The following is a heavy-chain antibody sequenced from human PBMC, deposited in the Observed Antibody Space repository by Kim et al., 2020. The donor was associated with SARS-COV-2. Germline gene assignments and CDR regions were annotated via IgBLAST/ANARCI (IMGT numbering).Heavy chain of an antibody. J-gene: IGHJ4*02. CDR2: IGTAGDT. V-gene: IGHV3-13*04. CDR3: ARGGKYSSGWYPHS. Sequence: GGSLRLSCAASGFTFSSYDMHWVRQATGKGLEWVSAIGTAGDTYYPGSVKGRFTISRENAKNSLYLQMNSLRAGDTAVYYCARGGKYSSGWYPHSWGQGTLVTVSS. D-gene: IGHD6-19*01. CDR1: GFTFSSYD.